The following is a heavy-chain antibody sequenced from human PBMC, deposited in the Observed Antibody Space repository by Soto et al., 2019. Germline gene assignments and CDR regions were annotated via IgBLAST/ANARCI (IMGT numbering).Heavy chain of an antibody. CDR3: AREIEYCSGGSCYAGAFDI. CDR2: INSDGSST. CDR1: GFTFSSYW. Sequence: GGSLRLSCAASGFTFSSYWMHWVRQAPGKGLVWVSRINSDGSSTSYADSVKGRFTISRDNAKNTLYLQMNSLRAEDTAVYYCAREIEYCSGGSCYAGAFDIWGQGTMVTVSS. J-gene: IGHJ3*02. V-gene: IGHV3-74*01. D-gene: IGHD2-15*01.